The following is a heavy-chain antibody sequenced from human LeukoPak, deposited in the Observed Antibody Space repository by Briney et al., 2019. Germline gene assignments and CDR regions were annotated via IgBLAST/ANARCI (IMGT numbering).Heavy chain of an antibody. D-gene: IGHD4-11*01. Sequence: GGSLRPPCAASGFTFGDYAMYGVRQAPGKGLDWGSSINRVGGDTHYADSVKGRFTIPRDNSKNTLFLQMNSLRAEDTAVYYCARRVLMTTKYYFDYWGQGTLVTVSS. CDR3: ARRVLMTTKYYFDY. CDR1: GFTFGDYA. J-gene: IGHJ4*02. CDR2: INRVGGDT. V-gene: IGHV3-23*01.